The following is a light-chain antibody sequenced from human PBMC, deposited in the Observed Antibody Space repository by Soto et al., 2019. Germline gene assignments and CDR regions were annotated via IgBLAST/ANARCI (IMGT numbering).Light chain of an antibody. J-gene: IGLJ3*02. V-gene: IGLV2-14*03. Sequence: QSALTQPASVSGSPGQSITISCIGTSSDIGAYKYVSWYQQHPGKAPKLMIYDVSNRPSGVSNRFSGSKSGNTASLTISGLQAEDEADYFCSSYVTTSTVVFGGGTQLTVL. CDR2: DVS. CDR1: SSDIGAYKY. CDR3: SSYVTTSTVV.